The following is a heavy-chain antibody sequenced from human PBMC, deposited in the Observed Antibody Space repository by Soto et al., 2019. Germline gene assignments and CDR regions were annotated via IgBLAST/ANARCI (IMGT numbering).Heavy chain of an antibody. CDR1: EFTFSSYA. J-gene: IGHJ4*02. CDR3: AKGMMYHGFWSGYYPPGPFDS. V-gene: IGHV3-23*01. Sequence: GGSLRLSCAASEFTFSSYAMSWVRQAPGKGLEWVSVISGNGNNIYYADSVKGRFAISRDNSKNTVSLQMNSLRADDTAVYHCAKGMMYHGFWSGYYPPGPFDSWGQGTLVTVSS. D-gene: IGHD3-3*01. CDR2: ISGNGNNI.